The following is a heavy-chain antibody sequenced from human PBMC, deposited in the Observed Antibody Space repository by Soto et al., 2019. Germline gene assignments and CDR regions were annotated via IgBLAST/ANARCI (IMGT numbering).Heavy chain of an antibody. J-gene: IGHJ1*01. D-gene: IGHD6-13*01. CDR1: GFTFSSYS. V-gene: IGHV3-21*01. CDR3: ARGSAGSSPLAEYFQH. CDR2: ISSSSSYI. Sequence: GESLKISCAASGFTFSSYSMNWVRQAPGKRLEWVSSISSSSSYIYYADSVKGRFTISRDNAKNSLYLQMNSLRAEDTAVYYCARGSAGSSPLAEYFQHWGQGTLVTVSS.